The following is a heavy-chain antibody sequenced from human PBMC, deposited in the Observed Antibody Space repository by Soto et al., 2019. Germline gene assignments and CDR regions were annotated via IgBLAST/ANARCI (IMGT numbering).Heavy chain of an antibody. CDR2: SNHSGST. CDR3: ARRERYRNWFDP. CDR1: GGSFSGYY. J-gene: IGHJ5*02. Sequence: QVQLQQWGAGLLKPSETLSLTCAVYGGSFSGYYWSWIRQPPGKGLDGIGESNHSGSTNSNPSLKSRVTISVDTSKNQFSLKLSSVTAADTAVYYCARRERYRNWFDPWGQGTLVTVSS. V-gene: IGHV4-34*01. D-gene: IGHD1-26*01.